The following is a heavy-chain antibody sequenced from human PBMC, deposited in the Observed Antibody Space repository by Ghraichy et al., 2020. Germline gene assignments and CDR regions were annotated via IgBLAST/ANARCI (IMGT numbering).Heavy chain of an antibody. CDR3: AVSGHWNYGGWFDP. Sequence: SETLSLTCAVSGGSISSGGYSWSWIRQPPGKGLEWIGYIYHSGSTYYNPSLKSRVTISVDRSKNQFSLKLSSVTAADTAVYYCAVSGHWNYGGWFDPWGQGTLVTVSS. V-gene: IGHV4-30-2*01. J-gene: IGHJ5*02. CDR2: IYHSGST. D-gene: IGHD1-7*01. CDR1: GGSISSGGYS.